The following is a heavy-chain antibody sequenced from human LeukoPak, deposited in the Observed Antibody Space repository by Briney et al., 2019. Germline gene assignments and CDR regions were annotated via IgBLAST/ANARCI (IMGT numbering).Heavy chain of an antibody. Sequence: SETLSLTCTVSGGSISSHYWSWIRQPPGKGLEWIGYIYYSGSTNYNPSLKSRVTISVDTSKNQFSLKLSSVTAADTAVYYCARVLVEYGSSSPIDYWGQGTLVTVSS. V-gene: IGHV4-59*11. D-gene: IGHD6-6*01. CDR3: ARVLVEYGSSSPIDY. CDR2: IYYSGST. J-gene: IGHJ4*02. CDR1: GGSISSHY.